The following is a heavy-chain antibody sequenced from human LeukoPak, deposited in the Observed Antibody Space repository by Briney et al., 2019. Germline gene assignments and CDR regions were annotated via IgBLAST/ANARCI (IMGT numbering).Heavy chain of an antibody. CDR3: AKVTYSGYDRRFDY. CDR2: ISGSGGST. V-gene: IGHV3-23*01. CDR1: GFTFSSYA. Sequence: GGSLRLSCAASGFTFSSYAMSWVRQAPGKGPEWVSAISGSGGSTYYADSVKGRFTISRDNSKNTLYLQMNSLRAEDTAVYYCAKVTYSGYDRRFDYWGQGTLVTVSS. J-gene: IGHJ4*02. D-gene: IGHD5-12*01.